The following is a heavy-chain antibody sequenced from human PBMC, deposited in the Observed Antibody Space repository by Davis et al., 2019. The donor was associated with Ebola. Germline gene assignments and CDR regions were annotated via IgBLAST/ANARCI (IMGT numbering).Heavy chain of an antibody. Sequence: SQTLSPTCTLPGGSISSNYWSWIRQLPGKRLEWNGKIYYSGTTNYNPFLQSRVTISANTPKYQFSLKLNSVTAADTAMYNCARESLEAAADAFDIWGQGTMVTVSS. D-gene: IGHD6-25*01. J-gene: IGHJ3*02. V-gene: IGHV4-59*01. CDR1: GGSISSNY. CDR2: IYYSGTT. CDR3: ARESLEAAADAFDI.